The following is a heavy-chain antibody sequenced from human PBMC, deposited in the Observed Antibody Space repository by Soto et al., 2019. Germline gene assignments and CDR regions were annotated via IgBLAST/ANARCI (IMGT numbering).Heavy chain of an antibody. D-gene: IGHD6-13*01. J-gene: IGHJ4*02. CDR3: ARGIVAAAGMSAYFDY. CDR1: GGSFSGYY. Sequence: PSETLSLTCAVYGGSFSGYYWSWIRQPPGKGLEWIGEINHSGSTNYNPSLKSRVTISVDTSKNQFSLKLSSVTAADTAVYYCARGIVAAAGMSAYFDYWAREPWSPSPQ. V-gene: IGHV4-34*01. CDR2: INHSGST.